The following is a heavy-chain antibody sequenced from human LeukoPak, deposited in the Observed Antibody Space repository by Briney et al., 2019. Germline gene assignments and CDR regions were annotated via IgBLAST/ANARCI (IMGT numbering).Heavy chain of an antibody. CDR2: IIPIFGTA. V-gene: IGHV1-69*01. J-gene: IGHJ4*02. CDR1: GGTFSSYA. Sequence: GSSVKVSCKASGGTFSSYAISWVRQAPGQGLEWMGGIIPIFGTANYAQKFQGRVTITADESTSTAYMELRSLRSDDTAVYYCARAGDGSGLFDYWGQGTLVTVSS. CDR3: ARAGDGSGLFDY. D-gene: IGHD2-15*01.